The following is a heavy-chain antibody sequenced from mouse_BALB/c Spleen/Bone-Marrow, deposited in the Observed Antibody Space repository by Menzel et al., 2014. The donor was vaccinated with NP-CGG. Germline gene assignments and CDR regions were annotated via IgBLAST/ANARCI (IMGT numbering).Heavy chain of an antibody. D-gene: IGHD1-1*01. Sequence: EVMLVESGGGLVQPGGSLRLSCATSGFTFTDYYMSWVRQPPGKALEWLGFIRNKPNGYTTGYSASVKGRFTISRDNSQSILYLQMNTLRVEDSATYYCTRDMGLLRFDYWGQGTTLTVSS. CDR3: TRDMGLLRFDY. V-gene: IGHV7-3*02. J-gene: IGHJ2*01. CDR1: GFTFTDYY. CDR2: IRNKPNGYTT.